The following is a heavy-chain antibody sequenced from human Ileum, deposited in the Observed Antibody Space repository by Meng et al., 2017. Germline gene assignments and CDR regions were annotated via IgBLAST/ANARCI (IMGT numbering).Heavy chain of an antibody. CDR3: AHSPQGYFDY. J-gene: IGHJ4*02. CDR1: GFSLATSGVS. Sequence: QITLKETGPALVKATQTLTLTCNFSGFSLATSGVSVAWIRQPPGEALEWLALIYWDDDKRYSPSLKNRLAITKDTSKNQVVLTMTNMDPMDTGTYCCAHSPQGYFDYWGPGTLVTVSS. V-gene: IGHV2-5*02. CDR2: IYWDDDK.